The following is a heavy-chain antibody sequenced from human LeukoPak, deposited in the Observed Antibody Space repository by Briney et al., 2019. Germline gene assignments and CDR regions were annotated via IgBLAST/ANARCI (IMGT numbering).Heavy chain of an antibody. V-gene: IGHV4-30-2*01. CDR3: VADYGSWSYRVDY. D-gene: IGHD3-10*01. CDR2: IYHSGST. CDR1: GGYISNDDYS. Sequence: PSQTLSLTCVVSGGYISNDDYSWTWIRQPPGKGLEWIGYIYHSGSTTYNPSLKSQVSMSLDRSKSQFSLKLTSVTAADTAVYYCVADYGSWSYRVDYWGQGTLATVSS. J-gene: IGHJ4*02.